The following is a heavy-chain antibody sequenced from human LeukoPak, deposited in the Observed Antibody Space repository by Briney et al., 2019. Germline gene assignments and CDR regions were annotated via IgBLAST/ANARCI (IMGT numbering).Heavy chain of an antibody. D-gene: IGHD4-17*01. V-gene: IGHV1-69*06. J-gene: IGHJ6*04. Sequence: ASVKVSCKASGGTFSSYAIGWVRQAPGQGLEWMGGIIPIFGTANYAQKFQGRVTITADKSTSTAYMELSSLRSEDTAVYYCARVPPIYGDYYYYGMDVWGKGTTVTVSS. CDR1: GGTFSSYA. CDR3: ARVPPIYGDYYYYGMDV. CDR2: IIPIFGTA.